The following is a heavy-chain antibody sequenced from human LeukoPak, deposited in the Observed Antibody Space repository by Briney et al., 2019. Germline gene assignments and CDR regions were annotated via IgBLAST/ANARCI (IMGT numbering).Heavy chain of an antibody. V-gene: IGHV4-59*01. CDR3: ARGSSHFDY. CDR1: GDSISSYY. J-gene: IGHJ4*02. Sequence: SETLSLTCTVSGDSISSYYWSWIRQPPGKGLEYIGYIYYSGSTNYNPSLKSRVTISVDTSKNQFSLKVSSVTAADTAVYYCARGSSHFDYWGQGTLVTVSS. CDR2: IYYSGST. D-gene: IGHD6-13*01.